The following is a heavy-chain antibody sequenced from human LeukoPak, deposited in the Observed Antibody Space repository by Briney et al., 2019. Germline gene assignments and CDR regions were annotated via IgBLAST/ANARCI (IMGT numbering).Heavy chain of an antibody. CDR2: FDPEDGET. J-gene: IGHJ5*02. CDR3: ATRAHYYDSSGYYYVSNWFDP. V-gene: IGHV1-24*01. Sequence: GASVQVSCKVSGYTLTELSMHWVRQAPGKGLEWMGGFDPEDGETIYAQKFQGRVTMTEDTSTDTAYMELSSLRSEDTAVYYCATRAHYYDSSGYYYVSNWFDPWGQGTLVTVSS. D-gene: IGHD3-22*01. CDR1: GYTLTELS.